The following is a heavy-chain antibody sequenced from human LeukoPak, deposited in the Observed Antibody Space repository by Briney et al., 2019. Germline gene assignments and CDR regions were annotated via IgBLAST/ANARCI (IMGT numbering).Heavy chain of an antibody. J-gene: IGHJ4*02. CDR2: THYSGNA. Sequence: SETLSLTCTVSGGSISSGDYYWSWIRQHPGKGLEWIGYTHYSGNAYYNPSLKSRVTISVDTSKNQFSLKLSSVTAADTAVYYCARTGGRLLWFGELSPFDYWGQGTLVTVSS. CDR1: GGSISSGDYY. D-gene: IGHD3-10*01. V-gene: IGHV4-31*03. CDR3: ARTGGRLLWFGELSPFDY.